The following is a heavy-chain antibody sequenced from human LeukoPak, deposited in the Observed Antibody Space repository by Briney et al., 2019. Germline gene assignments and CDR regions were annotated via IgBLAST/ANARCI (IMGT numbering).Heavy chain of an antibody. Sequence: GGSLRLSCAASGFTFSSYAMSWVRQAPGKGLEWVSAISGSGGSIYYADSVKGRFTISRDNAKNSLYLQMNSLRAEDTAVYYCAGGGWEYQLLTTTFEYWGQGTLVTVSS. CDR2: ISGSGGSI. CDR1: GFTFSSYA. CDR3: AGGGWEYQLLTTTFEY. J-gene: IGHJ4*02. V-gene: IGHV3-23*01. D-gene: IGHD2-2*01.